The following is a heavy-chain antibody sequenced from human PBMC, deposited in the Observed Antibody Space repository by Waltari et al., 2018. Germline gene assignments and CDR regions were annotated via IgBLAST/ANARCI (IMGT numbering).Heavy chain of an antibody. D-gene: IGHD6-6*01. V-gene: IGHV4-39*02. Sequence: QLQLQESGPGLVKPSETLSLTCTVSGDSISNDNYHWAWVRQPPGKGLEWIGSIDYNGNTYYSPSLKSRVTISVDTSKNQFSRRLSSVTAADTAVYYCTTEYSSSSAYWGQGTLVTVSS. J-gene: IGHJ4*02. CDR2: IDYNGNT. CDR3: TTEYSSSSAY. CDR1: GDSISNDNYH.